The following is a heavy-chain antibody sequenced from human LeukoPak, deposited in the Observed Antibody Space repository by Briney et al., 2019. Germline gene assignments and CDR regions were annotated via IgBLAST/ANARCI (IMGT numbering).Heavy chain of an antibody. V-gene: IGHV4-59*01. Sequence: PSETLSLTCTVSGGSISSYYWSWIRQPPGKGLEWIGYIYYSGGTNYNPSLKSRVTISVDTSKNQFSLKLSSVTAADTAVYYCARGYLTEGGATARRVHYMDVWGKGTTVTVSS. J-gene: IGHJ6*03. CDR3: ARGYLTEGGATARRVHYMDV. D-gene: IGHD5-12*01. CDR2: IYYSGGT. CDR1: GGSISSYY.